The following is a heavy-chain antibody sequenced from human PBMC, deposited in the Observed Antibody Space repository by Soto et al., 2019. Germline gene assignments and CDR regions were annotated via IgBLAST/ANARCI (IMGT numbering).Heavy chain of an antibody. J-gene: IGHJ4*02. CDR3: AKESSSSWSFDY. CDR1: GFTFSDYY. Sequence: GGSLRLSCAASGFTFSDYYMSWIRQAPGKGLEWVSGISRNGSSVGYADSVKGRFTISRDNAKNSLYLQMNSLRAEDTALYYCAKESSSSWSFDYWGQGTLVTVSS. V-gene: IGHV3-11*01. D-gene: IGHD6-13*01. CDR2: ISRNGSSV.